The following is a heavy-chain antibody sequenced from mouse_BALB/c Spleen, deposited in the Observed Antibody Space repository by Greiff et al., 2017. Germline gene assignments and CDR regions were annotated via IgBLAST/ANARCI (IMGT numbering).Heavy chain of an antibody. CDR3: ARGYRYGEGYAMDY. Sequence: VQLQQSGTVLARPGASVKMSCKASGYTFTSYWMHWVKQRPGQGLEWIGAIYPGNSDTSYNQKFKGKTTLTADKSSSTAYMLLSSLTSEDSAIYFCARGYRYGEGYAMDYWGQGTSVTVSS. J-gene: IGHJ4*01. CDR1: GYTFTSYW. CDR2: IYPGNSDT. V-gene: IGHV1-5*01. D-gene: IGHD2-14*01.